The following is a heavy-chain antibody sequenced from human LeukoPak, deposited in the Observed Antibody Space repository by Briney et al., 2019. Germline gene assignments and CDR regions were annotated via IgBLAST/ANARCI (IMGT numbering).Heavy chain of an antibody. CDR3: ARDPRDYGDSYYYYGMDV. CDR1: GDNVSSNSAA. D-gene: IGHD4-17*01. Sequence: PSQTLSLTCAISGDNVSSNSAAWNWIRQSPSRGLEWLGRTYYRSKWYNDYAVSVKSRITINPDTSKNQFSLQLNSVTPEDTAVYYCARDPRDYGDSYYYYGMDVWGKGTTVTVSS. J-gene: IGHJ6*04. CDR2: TYYRSKWYN. V-gene: IGHV6-1*01.